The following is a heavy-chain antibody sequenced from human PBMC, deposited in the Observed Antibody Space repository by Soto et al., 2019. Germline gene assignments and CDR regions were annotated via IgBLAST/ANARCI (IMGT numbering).Heavy chain of an antibody. J-gene: IGHJ3*01. D-gene: IGHD3-9*01. CDR3: RKGLPGSANERSEKRRPGFFFLWEIGPWFCSSARCYTDGFDL. CDR2: ISPSNTTI. Sequence: QLVESGGGLVQPGGSLRLSCAASGFTFSLYPMNWVRQAPGKGLEWLSYISPSNTTIYYADSVKGRFTISRDNAKETYHIFRDFCEGPFPNLQGQRKGLPGSANERSEKRRPGFFFLWEIGPWFCSSARCYTDGFDLWGQGTVVTVST. CDR1: GFTFSLYP. V-gene: IGHV3-48*04.